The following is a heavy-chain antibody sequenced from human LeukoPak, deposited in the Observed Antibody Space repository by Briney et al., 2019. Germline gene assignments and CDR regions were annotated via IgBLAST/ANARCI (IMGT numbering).Heavy chain of an antibody. Sequence: SQTLSLTCTVSGGSISSASYYWSWIRQPAGKGLEWIGRIYTSGSTNYNPSLKSRVTISVDTSKNQFSLKLSSVTAADTAVYYCASNLYDFWSGYYGDAFDIWGQGTMVTVSS. J-gene: IGHJ3*02. CDR1: GGSISSASYY. CDR3: ASNLYDFWSGYYGDAFDI. D-gene: IGHD3-3*01. V-gene: IGHV4-61*02. CDR2: IYTSGST.